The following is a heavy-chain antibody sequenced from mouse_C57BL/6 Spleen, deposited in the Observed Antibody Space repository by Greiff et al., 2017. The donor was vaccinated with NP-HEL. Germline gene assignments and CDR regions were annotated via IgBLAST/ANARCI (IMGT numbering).Heavy chain of an antibody. V-gene: IGHV1-26*01. J-gene: IGHJ3*01. CDR3: ARWGGSSAWFAY. Sequence: EVQLQQSGPELVKPGASVKISCKASGYTFTDYYMNWVKQSHGKSLEWIGDINPNNGGTSYNQKFKGKATLTVDKSSSTAYMELRSLTSEDSAVYYCARWGGSSAWFAYWGQGTLVTVSA. D-gene: IGHD1-1*01. CDR2: INPNNGGT. CDR1: GYTFTDYY.